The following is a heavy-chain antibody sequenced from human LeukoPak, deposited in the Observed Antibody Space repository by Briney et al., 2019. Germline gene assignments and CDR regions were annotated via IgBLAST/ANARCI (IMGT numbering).Heavy chain of an antibody. J-gene: IGHJ4*02. CDR2: INPNSGGT. Sequence: ASVKVSCKASGYTFTGYYMHWVRQAPGQGLEWMGWINPNSGGTNHAQKFQGRVTMTRDTSISTAYMELSRLRSDDTAVYYCARQDYYGSGSYYPPPGYWGQGTLVTVSS. CDR3: ARQDYYGSGSYYPPPGY. D-gene: IGHD3-10*01. V-gene: IGHV1-2*02. CDR1: GYTFTGYY.